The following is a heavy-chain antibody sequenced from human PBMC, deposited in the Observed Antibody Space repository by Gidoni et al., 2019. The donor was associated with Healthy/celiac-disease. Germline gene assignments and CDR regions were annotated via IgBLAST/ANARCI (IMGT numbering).Heavy chain of an antibody. Sequence: EVQLLESGGGLVQPGGSLRLSCAASGFTFSSYAMRWVRQAPGKGLEWVSAISGSGGSTYYADSVKGRFTISRDNSKNTLYLQMNSLRAEDTAVYYCAKDPSPHYYGSGSYYPSSWYFDLWGRGTLVTVSS. D-gene: IGHD3-10*01. J-gene: IGHJ2*01. CDR2: ISGSGGST. CDR3: AKDPSPHYYGSGSYYPSSWYFDL. V-gene: IGHV3-23*01. CDR1: GFTFSSYA.